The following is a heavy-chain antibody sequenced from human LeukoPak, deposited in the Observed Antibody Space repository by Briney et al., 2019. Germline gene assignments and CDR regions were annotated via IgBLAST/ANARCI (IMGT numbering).Heavy chain of an antibody. CDR1: GASINSSGYY. CDR2: HYYSGST. Sequence: SETLSLTCSVSGASINSSGYYWGWIRQPPGKGLEWIGSHYYSGSTYYNPSLKSRVTISVDTSKNHFSLKLNSVTAADTAVYYCARHRAGYHLDWWGQGTLVTVSS. CDR3: ARHRAGYHLDW. D-gene: IGHD3-9*01. J-gene: IGHJ4*02. V-gene: IGHV4-39*01.